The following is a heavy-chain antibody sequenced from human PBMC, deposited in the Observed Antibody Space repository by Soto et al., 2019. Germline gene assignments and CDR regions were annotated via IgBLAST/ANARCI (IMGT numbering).Heavy chain of an antibody. D-gene: IGHD1-26*01. CDR1: GDSVSSKRAT. V-gene: IGHV6-1*01. CDR2: TYYRSKWST. Sequence: PSQTLSLTCAISGDSVSSKRATCNWIRQSPSRGLEWLGRTYYRSKWSTDYAVSVNNRITINPDTSKNQFSLQLNSVTPEDTAMYYCTRALSGSYDSWGQGTLVPVSS. CDR3: TRALSGSYDS. J-gene: IGHJ5*01.